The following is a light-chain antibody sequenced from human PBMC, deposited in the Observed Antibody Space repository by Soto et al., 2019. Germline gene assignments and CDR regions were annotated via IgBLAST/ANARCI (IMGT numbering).Light chain of an antibody. CDR3: CSSPDGGSFV. V-gene: IGLV2-23*01. CDR2: EGS. Sequence: QSALTQPASVSGSPEESITISCTGTSSDFGYHNLVSWYQQLPGEAPKLLIYEGSKRPSGVSNRFSGSKSGNTASLTISGLQAEDEADYYCCSSPDGGSFVFGNGTKVTVL. CDR1: SSDFGYHNL. J-gene: IGLJ1*01.